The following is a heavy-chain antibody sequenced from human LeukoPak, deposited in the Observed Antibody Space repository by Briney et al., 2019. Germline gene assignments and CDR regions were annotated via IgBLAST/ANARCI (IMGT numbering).Heavy chain of an antibody. CDR2: ISWNSGSI. D-gene: IGHD2-15*01. CDR1: GFTFDDYA. V-gene: IGHV3-9*01. J-gene: IGHJ3*02. Sequence: GGSLRLSCAASGFTFDDYAMHWVRHAPGKGLEWVSGISWNSGSIGYADSVKGRFTISRDNAKNSLYLQMNSLRAEDTALYYCAKDRVGDIVVVVAATAFDIWGQGTMATVSS. CDR3: AKDRVGDIVVVVAATAFDI.